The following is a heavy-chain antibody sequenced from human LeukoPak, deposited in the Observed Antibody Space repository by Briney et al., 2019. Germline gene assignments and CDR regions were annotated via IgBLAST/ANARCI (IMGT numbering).Heavy chain of an antibody. Sequence: SETLSLTCGVFGGSFSGYYWTWIRQSPGKGLEGIGEIDYSGSTNYNPSIKSRVTISVDTSKNQFSLRLSSVTAADTAVYYCARGRYYFDSSGYDYWGQGTLVTVSS. CDR3: ARGRYYFDSSGYDY. V-gene: IGHV4-34*01. D-gene: IGHD3-22*01. CDR1: GGSFSGYY. J-gene: IGHJ4*02. CDR2: IDYSGST.